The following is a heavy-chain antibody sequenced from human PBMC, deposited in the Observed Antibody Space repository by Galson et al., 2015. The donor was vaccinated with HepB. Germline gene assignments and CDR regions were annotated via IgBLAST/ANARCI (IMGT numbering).Heavy chain of an antibody. J-gene: IGHJ3*02. V-gene: IGHV3-48*03. CDR2: ISSSGSTI. CDR3: ARTSMDTAMVVDAFDI. Sequence: SLRLSCAASGFTFSSYEMNWVRQAPGKGLEWVSYISSSGSTIYYADSVKGRFTISRDNAKNSLYLQMNSLRAEDTAVYYCARTSMDTAMVVDAFDIWGQGTMVTVSS. D-gene: IGHD5-18*01. CDR1: GFTFSSYE.